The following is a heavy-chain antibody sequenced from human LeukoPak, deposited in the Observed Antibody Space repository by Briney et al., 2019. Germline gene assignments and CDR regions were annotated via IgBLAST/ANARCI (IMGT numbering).Heavy chain of an antibody. CDR1: GGSISSGGYS. CDR2: IYYRGST. Sequence: PSETLSLTCAVSGGSISSGGYSWSWIRQPPGKGLEWIGYIYYRGSTNYNPSLKSRVTISVDTSKNQFSLKLSSVTAADTAVYYCARLSGYSSGHYYSDYWGQGTLVTVSS. CDR3: ARLSGYSSGHYYSDY. D-gene: IGHD3-22*01. V-gene: IGHV4-61*08. J-gene: IGHJ4*02.